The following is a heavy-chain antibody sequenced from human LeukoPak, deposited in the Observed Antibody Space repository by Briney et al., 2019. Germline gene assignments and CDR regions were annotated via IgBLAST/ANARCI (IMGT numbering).Heavy chain of an antibody. CDR2: ISSSSSYI. D-gene: IGHD1-26*01. CDR3: ARDFSGSYPFDY. Sequence: GGSLRLSCAASGFTFSSYSMNWVRQAPGKGLEWVSSISSSSSYIYYADSVKGRFTISGDNAKNSLYLQMNSLRAEDTAVYYFARDFSGSYPFDYWGQGTLVTASS. J-gene: IGHJ4*02. V-gene: IGHV3-21*01. CDR1: GFTFSSYS.